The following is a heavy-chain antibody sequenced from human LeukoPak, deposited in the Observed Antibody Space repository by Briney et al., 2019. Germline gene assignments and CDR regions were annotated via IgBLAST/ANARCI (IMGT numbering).Heavy chain of an antibody. D-gene: IGHD2-2*01. CDR3: ASGRSSPRYYFDY. J-gene: IGHJ4*02. CDR1: GGSISSGSYY. CDR2: IYTSGST. Sequence: SETLSLTCTVSGGSISSGSYYWSWIRQPAGKGLEWIGRIYTSGSTNYNPSLKSRVTISVDTSKNQFSLKLSSVTAADTAVYYCASGRSSPRYYFDYWGQGTLVTVSS. V-gene: IGHV4-61*02.